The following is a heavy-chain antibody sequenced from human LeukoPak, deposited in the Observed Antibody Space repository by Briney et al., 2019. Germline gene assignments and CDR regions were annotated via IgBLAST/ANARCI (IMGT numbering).Heavy chain of an antibody. CDR1: GYTFTSYA. Sequence: GASVKVSCKASGYTFTSYAMNWVRQAPGQGLEWMGWINTNTGNPTYAQGFTGRFVFSLDTSVSTAYLQISSLKAEDTAVYYCARDLRGSGSYLHNRRYFDLWGRGTLVTVSS. CDR2: INTNTGNP. D-gene: IGHD3-10*01. J-gene: IGHJ2*01. V-gene: IGHV7-4-1*02. CDR3: ARDLRGSGSYLHNRRYFDL.